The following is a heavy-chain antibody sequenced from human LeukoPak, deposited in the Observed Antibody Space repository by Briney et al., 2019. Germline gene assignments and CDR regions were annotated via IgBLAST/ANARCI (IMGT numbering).Heavy chain of an antibody. Sequence: GGSLRLSCAASGFTFSSYTMNWVRQAPGKGLEWVSSISSSSSYIYYADSVKGRFTIPRDNAKNSLYLQMNSLRAEDTAVYYCATYPTGRFDPWGQGTLVTVSS. CDR2: ISSSSSYI. CDR1: GFTFSSYT. J-gene: IGHJ5*02. CDR3: ATYPTGRFDP. D-gene: IGHD2-8*02. V-gene: IGHV3-21*01.